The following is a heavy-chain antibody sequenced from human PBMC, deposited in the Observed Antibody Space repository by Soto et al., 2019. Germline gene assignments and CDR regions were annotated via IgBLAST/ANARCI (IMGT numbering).Heavy chain of an antibody. Sequence: QVQLQESGPGLVKPSQTLSLTCTVSGGSISSGGYYWNWIRQHPEKGLEWIGYIYYSGSTYYNPSLKSRVSISVDTSKNQFSLKLSSVTAADTAVYYCARFGGITLIAVDSKSGAFDIWGQGTMVTVSS. CDR3: ARFGGITLIAVDSKSGAFDI. CDR2: IYYSGST. CDR1: GGSISSGGYY. J-gene: IGHJ3*02. D-gene: IGHD3-22*01. V-gene: IGHV4-31*03.